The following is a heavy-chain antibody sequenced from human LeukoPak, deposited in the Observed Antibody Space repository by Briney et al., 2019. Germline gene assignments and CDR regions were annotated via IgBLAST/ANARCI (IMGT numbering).Heavy chain of an antibody. CDR2: ISNDGGGT. CDR1: GFIFNNYG. J-gene: IGHJ5*02. D-gene: IGHD3-22*01. CDR3: AKGSSGYFADL. Sequence: GGSLRLSCAASGFIFNNYGLIWVRQAPGKGLEWVSGISNDGGGTNYADFVRGRFTISRDNSKNTLFLQMNSLRAEDTALYYCAKGSSGYFADLWGQGTLVTVSS. V-gene: IGHV3-23*01.